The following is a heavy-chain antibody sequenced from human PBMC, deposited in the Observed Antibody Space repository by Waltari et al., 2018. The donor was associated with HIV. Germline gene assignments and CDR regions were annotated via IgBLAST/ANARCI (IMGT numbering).Heavy chain of an antibody. D-gene: IGHD2-21*02. CDR1: GYTFTSYG. CDR2: ISAYNGNT. Sequence: VQLVQSVAEVKKPGASGKVSCKASGYTFTSYGIRGLGKVPGQGLEWMGWISAYNGNTNYAQKLQGRVTMTTDTSTSTAYMELRGLRSDDTAVYYCARDGKCGGDCYWFYYYGMEVWGQGTTVTVSS. CDR3: ARDGKCGGDCYWFYYYGMEV. V-gene: IGHV1-18*01. J-gene: IGHJ6*02.